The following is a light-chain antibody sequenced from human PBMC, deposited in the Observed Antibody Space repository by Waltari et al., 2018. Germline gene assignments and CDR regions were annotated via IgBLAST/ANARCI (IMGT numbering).Light chain of an antibody. CDR3: QQSYSTPL. CDR1: QSIRSY. CDR2: AAS. V-gene: IGKV1-39*01. Sequence: DIQLTQSPSFLSASVGDRVTITCRTSQSIRSYLNRNQKKPGKVPKLLIYAASSLQSGVPSRFSGSESGEDSTLTISSLQPEDFATYYWQQSYSTPLFGPGTRVDI. J-gene: IGKJ3*01.